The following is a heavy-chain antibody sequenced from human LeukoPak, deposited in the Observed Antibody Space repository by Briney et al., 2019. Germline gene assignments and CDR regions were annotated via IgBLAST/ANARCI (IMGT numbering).Heavy chain of an antibody. CDR1: GFTFSNHI. CDR3: ARDGYHSGDLDK. V-gene: IGHV3-30*02. J-gene: IGHJ1*01. D-gene: IGHD5-12*01. Sequence: GGSLRLSCSASGFTFSNHIMDCGRRAPGRGAEWVFFIRFDRSKWHYVDGVNGRFTISSDNPNNMLYLQMHSLTVADTAVYYCARDGYHSGDLDKWGEGTLVIVSS. CDR2: IRFDRSKW.